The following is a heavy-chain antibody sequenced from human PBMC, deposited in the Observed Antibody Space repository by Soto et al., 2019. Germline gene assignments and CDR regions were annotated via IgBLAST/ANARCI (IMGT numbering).Heavy chain of an antibody. CDR2: IYWADDK. V-gene: IGHV2-5*02. D-gene: IGHD2-2*01. Sequence: SGRTLVNPTQTLTLTCTFSGFSITGSGEGVGWIRQPPGKALEWLALIYWADDKRYSPSLRNRLTITLDNSKDQVILTMTDMGPADTATYYCAHGYVQLLATFHYFDSWGQGTQVTVSS. CDR3: AHGYVQLLATFHYFDS. CDR1: GFSITGSGEG. J-gene: IGHJ4*02.